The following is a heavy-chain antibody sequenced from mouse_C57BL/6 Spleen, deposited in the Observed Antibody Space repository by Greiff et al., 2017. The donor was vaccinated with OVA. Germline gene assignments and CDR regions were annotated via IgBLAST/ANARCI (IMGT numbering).Heavy chain of an antibody. CDR1: GYTFTSYW. D-gene: IGHD2-4*01. J-gene: IGHJ3*01. CDR3: AREGLRLSPWFAY. V-gene: IGHV1-53*01. CDR2: INPSNGGT. Sequence: QVQLKQPGTELVKPGASVKLSCKASGYTFTSYWMHWVKQRPGQGLEWIGNINPSNGGTNYNEKFKSKATLTVDKSSSTAYMQLSSLTSEDSAVYYCAREGLRLSPWFAYWGQGTLVTVSA.